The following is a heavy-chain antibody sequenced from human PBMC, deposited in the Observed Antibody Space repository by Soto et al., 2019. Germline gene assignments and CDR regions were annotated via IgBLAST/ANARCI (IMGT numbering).Heavy chain of an antibody. CDR1: GYTFTSYG. CDR3: ARDDQTSGGSGPYYYYYYGMDV. Sequence: GASVKVSCKASGYTFTSYGISWVRQAPGQGLEWMGWISAYNGNTNYAQKLQGRVTMTTDTSTSTAYMELRSLRSDDTAVYYCARDDQTSGGSGPYYYYYYGMDVWGQGTTVTVSS. CDR2: ISAYNGNT. V-gene: IGHV1-18*01. D-gene: IGHD3-10*01. J-gene: IGHJ6*02.